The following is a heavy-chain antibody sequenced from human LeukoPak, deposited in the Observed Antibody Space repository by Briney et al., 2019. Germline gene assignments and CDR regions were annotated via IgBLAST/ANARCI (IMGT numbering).Heavy chain of an antibody. CDR3: ARVGFGYNSFRGSPGTYYFDY. D-gene: IGHD3-10*01. CDR2: ISSSSSTI. V-gene: IGHV3-48*01. Sequence: AGGSLRLSCAASGFTFSSYSMNWVRQAPGKGLEWVSYISSSSSTIYYADSVKGRFTISRDNAKNSLYLQMDSLRAEDTAVYYCARVGFGYNSFRGSPGTYYFDYWGQGTLVTVSS. J-gene: IGHJ4*02. CDR1: GFTFSSYS.